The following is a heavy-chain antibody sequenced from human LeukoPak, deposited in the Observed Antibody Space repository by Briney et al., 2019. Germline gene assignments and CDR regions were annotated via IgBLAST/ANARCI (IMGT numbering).Heavy chain of an antibody. CDR2: IYYSGST. V-gene: IGHV4-30-4*08. CDR3: ARGIVLMVYALAPRSGFDP. D-gene: IGHD2-8*01. J-gene: IGHJ5*02. Sequence: PSETLSLTCTVSGGSISSGDYYWSWIRQPPGKGLKWIGYIYYSGSTYYNPSLKSRVTISVDTSKNQFSLKLSSVTAADTAVYYCARGIVLMVYALAPRSGFDPWGQGTLVTVSS. CDR1: GGSISSGDYY.